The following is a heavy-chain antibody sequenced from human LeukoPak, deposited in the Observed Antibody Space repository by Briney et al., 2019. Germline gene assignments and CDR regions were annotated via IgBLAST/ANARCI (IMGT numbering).Heavy chain of an antibody. CDR1: GFTFSNYV. V-gene: IGHV3-15*01. CDR2: IKRKTDGGTT. Sequence: GGSLRLSCAASGFTFSNYVMNWVRQAPGKGLEWVGRIKRKTDGGTTDYAAPVKGRFTISRDDSKNTLYLQMNSLKTEDTAVYYCTTVDWWELLNIDYWGQGTLVTVSS. CDR3: TTVDWWELLNIDY. D-gene: IGHD1-26*01. J-gene: IGHJ4*02.